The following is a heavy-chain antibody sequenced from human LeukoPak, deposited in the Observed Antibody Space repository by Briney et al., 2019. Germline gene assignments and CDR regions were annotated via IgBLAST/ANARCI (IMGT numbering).Heavy chain of an antibody. D-gene: IGHD6-19*01. CDR2: VDPEDGET. V-gene: IGHV1-69-2*01. J-gene: IGHJ4*02. CDR1: GYTFTDYY. Sequence: GASVKVSCKVSGYTFTDYYMHWGQQAPGKGLEWMGLVDPEDGETIYAEKFQGRVTITADTSTDTAYMELTSMRSEDTAVYYCATMFSSSGWYSFDYWGQGTLVTVSS. CDR3: ATMFSSSGWYSFDY.